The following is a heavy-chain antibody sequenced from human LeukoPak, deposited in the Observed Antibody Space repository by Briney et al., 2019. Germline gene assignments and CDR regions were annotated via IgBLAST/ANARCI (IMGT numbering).Heavy chain of an antibody. CDR2: IYYSGST. J-gene: IGHJ3*02. Sequence: SETLSLTCTVSGGSISSYYWSWIRQPPGKGLERIGYIYYSGSTNYNPSLKSRVTISVDTSKNQFSLKLSSVTAADTAVYYCARHDRGDSPDAFDIWGQGTMVTVSS. CDR3: ARHDRGDSPDAFDI. V-gene: IGHV4-59*01. D-gene: IGHD3-9*01. CDR1: GGSISSYY.